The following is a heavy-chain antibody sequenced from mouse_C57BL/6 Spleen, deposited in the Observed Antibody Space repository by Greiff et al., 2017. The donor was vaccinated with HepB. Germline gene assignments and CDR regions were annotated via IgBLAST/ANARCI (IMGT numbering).Heavy chain of an antibody. CDR1: GYAFSSYW. CDR2: IYPGDGDT. Sequence: QVHVKQSGAELVKPGASVKISCKASGYAFSSYWMNWVKQRPGKGLEWIGQIYPGDGDTNYNGKFKGKATLTADKSSSTAYMQLSSLTSEDSAVYFCAREGVYDALYAMDYWGQGTSVTVSS. D-gene: IGHD2-3*01. J-gene: IGHJ4*01. CDR3: AREGVYDALYAMDY. V-gene: IGHV1-80*01.